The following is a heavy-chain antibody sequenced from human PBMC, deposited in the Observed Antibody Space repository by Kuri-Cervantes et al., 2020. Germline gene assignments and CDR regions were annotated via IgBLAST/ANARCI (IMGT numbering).Heavy chain of an antibody. CDR1: GFTFSSYA. CDR2: ISYDGSNK. J-gene: IGHJ3*02. V-gene: IGHV3-30-3*01. D-gene: IGHD3-10*01. CDR3: ARDKVWFGELLDGAFDI. Sequence: EGSLRLSCAASGFTFSSYAMHWVRQAPGKGLEWVAVISYDGSNKYYADSVKGRFTISRDNSKNTLYLQMNSLRAEDTAVYYCARDKVWFGELLDGAFDIWGQGTMVTVSS.